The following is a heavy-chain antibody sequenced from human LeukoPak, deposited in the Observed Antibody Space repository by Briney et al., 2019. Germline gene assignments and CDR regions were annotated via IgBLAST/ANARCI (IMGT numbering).Heavy chain of an antibody. V-gene: IGHV3-23*01. CDR2: ISGSGGST. J-gene: IGHJ4*02. D-gene: IGHD3-10*01. CDR1: GFTFSSYA. Sequence: GGSLRLSCAASGFTFSSYAMSWVRQAPGKELEWVSAISGSGGSTYYADSVKGRFTISRDNSKNTLYLQMNSLRAEDTAVYYCAKDPADYYGSGSYPLDYWGQGTLVTVSS. CDR3: AKDPADYYGSGSYPLDY.